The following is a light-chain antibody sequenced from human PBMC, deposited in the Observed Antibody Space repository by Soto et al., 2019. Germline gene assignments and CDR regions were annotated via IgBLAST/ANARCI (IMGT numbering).Light chain of an antibody. CDR1: SSDVGASKY. Sequence: QSALTQPASVSGSPGQSITISCTGTSSDVGASKYVSWYQHYPGKVPKLIIYDVINRPSGVSTRFSGSKSGNTASLSISGLQAEDEAHYYCSSYTSSSIVVFGGGTKLTVL. CDR2: DVI. J-gene: IGLJ2*01. V-gene: IGLV2-14*01. CDR3: SSYTSSSIVV.